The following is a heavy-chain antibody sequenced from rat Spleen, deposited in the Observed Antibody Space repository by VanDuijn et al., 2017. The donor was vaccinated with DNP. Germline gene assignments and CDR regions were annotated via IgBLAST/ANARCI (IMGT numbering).Heavy chain of an antibody. V-gene: IGHV3-1*01. D-gene: IGHD1-9*01. J-gene: IGHJ2*01. CDR1: GYSITRNY. CDR2: ISYSGTT. Sequence: EVQLQESGPGLVKPSQSLSLTCSVTGYSITRNYWGWIRKLPGNKMEWIGHISYSGTTSYHPSLKSRISITRDTSKNQFFLQLSSVTTEDTATYYCARSYYGYKAYFDYWGQGVMVTVSS. CDR3: ARSYYGYKAYFDY.